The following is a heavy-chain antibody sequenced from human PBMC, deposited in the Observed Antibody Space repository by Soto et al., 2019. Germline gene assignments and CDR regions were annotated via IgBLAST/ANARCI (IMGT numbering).Heavy chain of an antibody. V-gene: IGHV4-59*01. CDR1: GGSISGYY. J-gene: IGHJ4*02. CDR3: ARTTSMDTAMVFDY. Sequence: QVQLQESGPGLVKPSETLSLTCTVSGGSISGYYWTWIRQPPAKGLQWIGYIHYSGSTTYNPSLKSRVTISVDTSKNPFSLKLSSVTAADTAVYYCARTTSMDTAMVFDYWGQGTLVTVSS. CDR2: IHYSGST. D-gene: IGHD5-18*01.